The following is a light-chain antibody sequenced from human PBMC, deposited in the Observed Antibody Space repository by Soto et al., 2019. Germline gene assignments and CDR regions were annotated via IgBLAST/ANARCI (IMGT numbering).Light chain of an antibody. CDR1: SSDVGSYKL. V-gene: IGLV2-23*01. J-gene: IGLJ2*01. CDR3: CSYAGGSTWI. Sequence: QSALTQPASVSGSPGQSITISCTGTSSDVGSYKLVSWYQQHPGKAPKVLIYEGTERPSGVSNRFSGSKSGNTASLTISGLQAEDEAVYYCCSYAGGSTWIFGGGTKLTVL. CDR2: EGT.